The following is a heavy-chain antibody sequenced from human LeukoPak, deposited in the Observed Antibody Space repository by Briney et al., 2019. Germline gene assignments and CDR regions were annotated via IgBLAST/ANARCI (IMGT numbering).Heavy chain of an antibody. D-gene: IGHD6-13*01. CDR3: AREGGLGSSWYEGDYYGMDV. CDR1: GYTFTSYY. J-gene: IGHJ6*04. Sequence: GASVKVSCKASGYTFTSYYMHWVRQAPGQGLEWMGIINPSGGSTSYAQKFQGRVTMTRDTSTSTVYMELSSLRSEDTAVYYCAREGGLGSSWYEGDYYGMDVWGKGTTVTASS. V-gene: IGHV1-46*01. CDR2: INPSGGST.